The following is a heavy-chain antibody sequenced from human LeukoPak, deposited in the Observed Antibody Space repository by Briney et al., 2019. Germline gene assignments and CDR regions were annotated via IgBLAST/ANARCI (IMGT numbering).Heavy chain of an antibody. Sequence: GGSLRLSCAASGFTFSSYAMSWVRQAPGKGLEWVSAISGSGGSTYYADSVKGRFTISRDNSKNTLYLQMNSLRAEDTAVYYCATDRVDSGSYYDAFDIWGQGTMVTVSS. D-gene: IGHD1-26*01. CDR1: GFTFSSYA. V-gene: IGHV3-23*01. J-gene: IGHJ3*02. CDR2: ISGSGGST. CDR3: ATDRVDSGSYYDAFDI.